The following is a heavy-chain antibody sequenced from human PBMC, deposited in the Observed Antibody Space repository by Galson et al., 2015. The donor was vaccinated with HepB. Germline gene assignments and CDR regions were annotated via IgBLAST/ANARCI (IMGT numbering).Heavy chain of an antibody. CDR3: AKDGVVVPAAILDDGGWFDP. CDR1: GFTFSSYG. Sequence: SLRLSCAASGFTFSSYGMHWVRQAPGKGLEWVAVISYDGSNKYYADSVKGRFTISRDNSKNTLYLQMNSLRAEDTAVYYCAKDGVVVPAAILDDGGWFDPWGQGTLVTVSS. D-gene: IGHD2-2*02. V-gene: IGHV3-30*18. J-gene: IGHJ5*02. CDR2: ISYDGSNK.